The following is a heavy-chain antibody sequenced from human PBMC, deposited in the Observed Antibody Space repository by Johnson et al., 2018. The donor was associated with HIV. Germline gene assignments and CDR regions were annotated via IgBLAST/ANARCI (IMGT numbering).Heavy chain of an antibody. V-gene: IGHV3-23*03. CDR1: GFTFSSYA. CDR3: AKVGSGYSSSS. J-gene: IGHJ3*01. D-gene: IGHD6-13*01. CDR2: IYSGGST. Sequence: VQLVESGGGLVQPGGSLRLSCAASGFTFSSYAMSWVRQAPGKGLAWVSVIYSGGSTYYADSVKGRFTISRDNSKNTLSLQMNRLRAEDTAVYYCAKVGSGYSSSSWGQGTMVTVSS.